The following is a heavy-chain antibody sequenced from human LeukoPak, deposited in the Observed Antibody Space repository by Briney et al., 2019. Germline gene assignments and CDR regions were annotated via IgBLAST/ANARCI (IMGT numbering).Heavy chain of an antibody. D-gene: IGHD1-26*01. V-gene: IGHV3-23*01. J-gene: IGHJ4*02. CDR1: GFIFDNFG. CDR3: AKDTAPLGATKEFDH. Sequence: GGTLRLSCAASGFIFDNFGMSWVRQAPGKGLEWVSALSATGGSAYYAASAQGRFTTSRDNSRNILYLEMNSLRVDDTAVYYCAKDTAPLGATKEFDHWGQGTLVTVSS. CDR2: LSATGGSA.